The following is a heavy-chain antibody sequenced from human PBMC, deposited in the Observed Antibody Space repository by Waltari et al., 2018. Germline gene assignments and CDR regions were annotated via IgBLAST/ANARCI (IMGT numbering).Heavy chain of an antibody. CDR3: QFVHWNGDFDF. CDR2: IRHDASNK. CDR1: GFHFTGYA. Sequence: QVQVVESGGGVVRPGGSLSLSCAASGFHFTGYAMHWVRQAPGKGLEWIAFIRHDASNKFYVDSVKGRFTISRDVSSHTLYLQMDRLRSEDTAVYFCQFVHWNGDFDFWGQGTLVTVSS. J-gene: IGHJ4*02. V-gene: IGHV3-30*02. D-gene: IGHD1-1*01.